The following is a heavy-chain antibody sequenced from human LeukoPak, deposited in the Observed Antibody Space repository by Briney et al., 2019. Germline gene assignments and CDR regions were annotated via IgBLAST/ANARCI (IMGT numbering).Heavy chain of an antibody. Sequence: GGSLRLSCAASGFTFRSYGMHWVRQAPGKGLEWVAFIRYDGNSNYYADSVKGRFTISRDDSRSTLYLQMNSLRAEDTAVYYCAKEEVISGNHGVYFDYWGQGTLVTVSS. CDR3: AKEEVISGNHGVYFDY. CDR2: IRYDGNSN. J-gene: IGHJ4*02. D-gene: IGHD4-23*01. CDR1: GFTFRSYG. V-gene: IGHV3-30*02.